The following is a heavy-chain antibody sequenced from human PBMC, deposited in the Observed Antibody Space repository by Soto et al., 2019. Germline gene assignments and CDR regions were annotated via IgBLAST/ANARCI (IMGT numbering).Heavy chain of an antibody. Sequence: QVQLQESGPGQVKPSETLSLTCTVSSGSLNNYYWSWIRRPAGQGLEWIGRIFPTGNTDYNPSLRSRVTMSVDTSKNQFSLKLNSVTAADTAVYYCARGSLGPDYWGPGTLVTVSS. D-gene: IGHD1-26*01. CDR1: SGSLNNYY. V-gene: IGHV4-4*07. CDR2: IFPTGNT. CDR3: ARGSLGPDY. J-gene: IGHJ4*02.